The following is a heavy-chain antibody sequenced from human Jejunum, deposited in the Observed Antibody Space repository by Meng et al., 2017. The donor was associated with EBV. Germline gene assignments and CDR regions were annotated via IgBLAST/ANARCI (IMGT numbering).Heavy chain of an antibody. CDR2: IYHSGST. CDR3: ARYGSGYFPALWY. CDR1: GDSISSSNW. V-gene: IGHV4-4*02. J-gene: IGHJ4*02. Sequence: QVRLKESGPGLVKPSGTLSLTCAVSGDSISSSNWWSWVRQPPGKGLEWIGEIYHSGSTNYNPSLKSRVTISVDKSKNQFSLKLSSVTAADTAVYYCARYGSGYFPALWYWGQGTLVTVSS. D-gene: IGHD3-3*01.